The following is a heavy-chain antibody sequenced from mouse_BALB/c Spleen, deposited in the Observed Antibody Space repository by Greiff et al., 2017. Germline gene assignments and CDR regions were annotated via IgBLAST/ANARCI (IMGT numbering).Heavy chain of an antibody. CDR1: GFTFSSYA. Sequence: EVKLMESGGGLVKPGGSLKLSCAASGFTFSSYAMSWVRQTPEKRLEWVATISSGGCYTYSPDSVKGRFTIARDNAKNTLDLQMSSLRSEDTAMYYGARRGPSLFDGWGEGTTLTVSA. V-gene: IGHV5-9-3*01. CDR2: ISSGGCYT. J-gene: IGHJ2*01. CDR3: ARRGPSLFDG.